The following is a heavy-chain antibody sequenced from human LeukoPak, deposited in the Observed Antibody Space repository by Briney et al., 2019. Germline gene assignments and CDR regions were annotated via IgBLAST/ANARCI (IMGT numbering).Heavy chain of an antibody. CDR2: INLNAVTT. CDR1: GYTFTNYY. CDR3: ARDRPYDFWSGYFP. D-gene: IGHD3-3*01. J-gene: IGHJ5*02. Sequence: ASVKVSCKASGYTFTNYYIHWMRQAPGQGLEWVGIINLNAVTTRYAQKFQGRVTITADESTSTAYMELSSLRSEDTAVYYCARDRPYDFWSGYFPWGQGTLVTVSS. V-gene: IGHV1-46*01.